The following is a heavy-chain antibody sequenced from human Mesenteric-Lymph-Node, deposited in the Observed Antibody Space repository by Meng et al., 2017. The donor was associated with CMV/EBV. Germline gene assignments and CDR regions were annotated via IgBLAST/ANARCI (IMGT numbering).Heavy chain of an antibody. D-gene: IGHD3-22*01. V-gene: IGHV4-61*01. CDR3: ARGLYYYDSSGYYVDYFDY. CDR2: VFYTGTT. Sequence: SETLSLTCTVSGGSVSSGSYYWSWIRQPPGKGLEWIGYVFYTGTTNYNPSLKSRVTISVDTSKNQFSLKVSSVTAADTALYYCARGLYYYDSSGYYVDYFDYWGQGTLVTVSS. J-gene: IGHJ4*02. CDR1: GGSVSSGSYY.